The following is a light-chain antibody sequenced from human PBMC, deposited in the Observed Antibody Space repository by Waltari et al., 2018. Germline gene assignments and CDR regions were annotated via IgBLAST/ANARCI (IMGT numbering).Light chain of an antibody. CDR3: CSYAGSYYV. CDR1: SSDAGGYNS. Sequence: QSALTQPRSVSGSPGQSVTTSCPVTSSDAGGYNSVSWYQQHPGKAPKLMIYDVSKRPSGVPDRFSGSKSGNTASLTISGLQAEDEADYYCCSYAGSYYVFGTGTKVTVL. V-gene: IGLV2-11*01. CDR2: DVS. J-gene: IGLJ1*01.